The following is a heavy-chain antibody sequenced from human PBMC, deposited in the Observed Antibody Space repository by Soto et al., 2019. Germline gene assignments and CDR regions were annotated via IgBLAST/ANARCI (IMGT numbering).Heavy chain of an antibody. CDR3: ARGRYYGSGSYYKTLVWFEP. J-gene: IGHJ5*02. D-gene: IGHD3-10*01. V-gene: IGHV4-59*01. CDR1: GGSISSYY. Sequence: PSETLSLTCTVSGGSISSYYWSWIRQPPGKGLEWIGYIYYSGSTNYNPSLKSRVTISVDTSKNQFSLKLSSVTAADTAVYYCARGRYYGSGSYYKTLVWFEPWGQGTLVTVSS. CDR2: IYYSGST.